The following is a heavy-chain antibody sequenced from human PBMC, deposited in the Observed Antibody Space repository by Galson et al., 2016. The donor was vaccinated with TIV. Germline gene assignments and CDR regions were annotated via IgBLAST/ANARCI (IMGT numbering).Heavy chain of an antibody. CDR3: ARGGSTVTRPFDY. Sequence: SVKVSCKASGGAFISHGISWVRQAPGQGLEWMGGIIPIFGLANYAQKFQGRVTITADDSTRTAYMELRSLRFEDTALYYCARGGSTVTRPFDYWGQGTLVTVSS. J-gene: IGHJ4*02. CDR2: IIPIFGLA. V-gene: IGHV1-69*13. D-gene: IGHD4-17*01. CDR1: GGAFISHG.